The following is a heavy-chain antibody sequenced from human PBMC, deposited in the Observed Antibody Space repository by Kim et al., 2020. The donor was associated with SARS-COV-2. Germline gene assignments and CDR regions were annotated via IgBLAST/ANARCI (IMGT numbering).Heavy chain of an antibody. V-gene: IGHV3-74*01. J-gene: IGHJ1*01. D-gene: IGHD3-22*01. CDR3: ARGGDYEISGYYGFFNH. Sequence: VKGRFNIARDNAKNNLYLQMNSLRPEEKAVYYCARGGDYEISGYYGFFNHWGQGALVTVSS.